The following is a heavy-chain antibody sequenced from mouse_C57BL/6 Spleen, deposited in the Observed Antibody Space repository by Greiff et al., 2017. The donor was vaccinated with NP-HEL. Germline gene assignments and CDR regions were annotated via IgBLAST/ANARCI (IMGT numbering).Heavy chain of an antibody. D-gene: IGHD1-1*01. CDR2: INPSSGYT. Sequence: QVQLQQSGAELAKPGASVKLSCKASGYTFTSYWMHWVKQRPGQGLEWIGYINPSSGYTKYNQKFKDKATLTADKSSSTAYMQLSSLTYEDSAVYYCASATVPYYYAMDYWGQGTSVTVSS. V-gene: IGHV1-7*01. CDR3: ASATVPYYYAMDY. CDR1: GYTFTSYW. J-gene: IGHJ4*01.